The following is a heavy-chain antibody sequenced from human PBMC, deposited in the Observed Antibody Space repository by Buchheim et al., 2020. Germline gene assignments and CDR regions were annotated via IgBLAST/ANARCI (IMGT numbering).Heavy chain of an antibody. CDR2: IYYSGST. D-gene: IGHD3-3*01. CDR1: GGSISSSSYY. Sequence: QLQLQESGPGLVKPSETLSLTCTVSGGSISSSSYYWGWIRQPPGKGLEGIGRIYYSGSTYYNPSLKSRGTISVDTSKHQFSLKLSSVTAADTAVYYCARDRFLRGPTVYWGQGTL. CDR3: ARDRFLRGPTVY. J-gene: IGHJ4*02. V-gene: IGHV4-39*07.